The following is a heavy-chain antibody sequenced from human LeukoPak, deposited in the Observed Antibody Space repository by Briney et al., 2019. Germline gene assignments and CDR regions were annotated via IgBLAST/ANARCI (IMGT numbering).Heavy chain of an antibody. Sequence: GGALRLSCVDSGVIPSSNYMTWVREAPGTGLEWSSLIYSGGATYYTESVMGRFTISRDNSKTTLFLQMKSLKAEDTAVYYCATGGRSGVALEQWGQGTPVTVSS. J-gene: IGHJ4*02. V-gene: IGHV3-53*01. CDR1: GVIPSSNY. CDR3: ATGGRSGVALEQ. CDR2: IYSGGAT. D-gene: IGHD1/OR15-1a*01.